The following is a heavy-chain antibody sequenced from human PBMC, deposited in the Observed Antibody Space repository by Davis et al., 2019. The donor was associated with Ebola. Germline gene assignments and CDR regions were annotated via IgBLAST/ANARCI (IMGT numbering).Heavy chain of an antibody. CDR3: AKNNYVRYYGMDV. Sequence: GESLKISCAASGFTFSSYAMHWVRQAPGKGLEWVAVISYDGSNKYYADSVKGRFTISRDNSKNTLYLQMNSLRDEDTAVYYCAKNNYVRYYGMDVWGKGTTVTVSS. D-gene: IGHD4-11*01. CDR1: GFTFSSYA. V-gene: IGHV3-30*04. CDR2: ISYDGSNK. J-gene: IGHJ6*04.